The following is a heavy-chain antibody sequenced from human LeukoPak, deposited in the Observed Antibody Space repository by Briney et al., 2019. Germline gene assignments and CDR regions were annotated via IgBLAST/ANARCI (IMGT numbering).Heavy chain of an antibody. CDR1: GGSISSSSYY. D-gene: IGHD4-11*01. Sequence: PSETLSLTCTVSGGSISSSSYYWGWIRQPPGKGLEWIGSIYYSGSTYYNPSLKSRVTISVDTSKNQFSLKLSSVTAADTAVYYCASGTTVEYFDYWGQGTLVTVSS. CDR3: ASGTTVEYFDY. J-gene: IGHJ4*02. V-gene: IGHV4-39*07. CDR2: IYYSGST.